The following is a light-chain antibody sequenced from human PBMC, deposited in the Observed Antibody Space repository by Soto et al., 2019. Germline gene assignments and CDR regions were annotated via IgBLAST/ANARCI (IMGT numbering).Light chain of an antibody. J-gene: IGLJ1*01. Sequence: QSVRTQPPSVSVAPGQRVTISCTGSSSNIGAGYDVHWYQQLPGTAPKLLIYINKNRPSGVPDRFSGSKSGTSASLAITGLQAEDEADYYCQSYDSSPSGYVFGTGTKVTVL. CDR3: QSYDSSPSGYV. CDR1: SSNIGAGYD. V-gene: IGLV1-40*01. CDR2: INK.